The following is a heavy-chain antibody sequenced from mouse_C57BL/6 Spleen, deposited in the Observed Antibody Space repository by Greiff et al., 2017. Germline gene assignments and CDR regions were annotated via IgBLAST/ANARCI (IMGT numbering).Heavy chain of an antibody. CDR1: GYTFTEYT. CDR3: ARHEDGVYDGYLHWYFDV. Sequence: VQLQQSGAELVKPGASVTLSCTASGYTFTEYTIHWVKQRSGQGLEWLGWFYPGSGSIKYNEQFKDKATFNADKSSSTVYMEISRLTSEDTAVYFCARHEDGVYDGYLHWYFDVWGTGTTVTVSS. J-gene: IGHJ1*03. D-gene: IGHD2-3*01. V-gene: IGHV1-62-2*01. CDR2: FYPGSGSI.